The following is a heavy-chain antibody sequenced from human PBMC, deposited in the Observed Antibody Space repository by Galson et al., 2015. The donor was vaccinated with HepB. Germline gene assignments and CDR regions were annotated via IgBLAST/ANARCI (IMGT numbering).Heavy chain of an antibody. CDR3: ARGRGSSGYYYVAYYYYYMDA. CDR2: IYYSGST. CDR1: GGSISSGGYY. V-gene: IGHV4-31*03. J-gene: IGHJ6*03. Sequence: TLSLTCTVSGGSISSGGYYWSWIRQHPGKGLEWIGYIYYSGSTYYNPSLKSRVTISVDTSKNQFSLKLSSVTAADTAVYYCARGRGSSGYYYVAYYYYYMDAWGKGITVTVSS. D-gene: IGHD3-22*01.